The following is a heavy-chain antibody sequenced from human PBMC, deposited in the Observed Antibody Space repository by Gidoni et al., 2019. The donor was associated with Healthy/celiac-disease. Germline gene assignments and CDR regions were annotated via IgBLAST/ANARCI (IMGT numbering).Heavy chain of an antibody. D-gene: IGHD3-22*01. CDR3: ARLLSPGSSGYIYYFDY. J-gene: IGHJ4*02. Sequence: QVQLQESGPGLVKPSETLSLTCTVSGGSISSYYWRWIRQPPGKGLEWIGYIYYSGSTNYNPSLKSRVTISVDTSKNQFSLKLSSVTAADTAVYYCARLLSPGSSGYIYYFDYWGQGTLVTVSS. V-gene: IGHV4-59*08. CDR2: IYYSGST. CDR1: GGSISSYY.